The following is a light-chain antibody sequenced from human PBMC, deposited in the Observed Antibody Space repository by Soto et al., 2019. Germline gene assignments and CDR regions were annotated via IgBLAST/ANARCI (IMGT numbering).Light chain of an antibody. Sequence: DIQMTQSPSSLSGSVGDRVTSTCRPSQTISSWLAGYQQKPGKAPKLLIYKASTLKSGVPSRFSGSGSGTEFTLTISSLQPEDFASYYCQLLDSFPLTFGQGTRLEIK. CDR1: QTISSW. V-gene: IGKV1-5*03. J-gene: IGKJ5*01. CDR2: KAS. CDR3: QLLDSFPLT.